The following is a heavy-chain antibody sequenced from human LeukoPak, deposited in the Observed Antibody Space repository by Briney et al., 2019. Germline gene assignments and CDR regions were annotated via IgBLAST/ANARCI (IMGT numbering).Heavy chain of an antibody. D-gene: IGHD7-27*01. CDR3: ASNTGTVFDY. CDR1: GDFITAYY. Sequence: SETLSLTCTVSGDFITAYYWSWIRQPPGKGLGWIGYVYYSGSTEYNPSLRSRVTISLEMSKHQFSLNLTSVTAADTAVYYCASNTGTVFDYWGQGALVTVSS. CDR2: VYYSGST. J-gene: IGHJ4*02. V-gene: IGHV4-59*01.